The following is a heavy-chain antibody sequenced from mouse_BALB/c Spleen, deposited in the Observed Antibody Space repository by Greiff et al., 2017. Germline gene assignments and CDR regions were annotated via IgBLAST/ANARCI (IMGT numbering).Heavy chain of an antibody. CDR3: ARGGYEKSYYFDY. V-gene: IGHV14-3*02. J-gene: IGHJ2*01. Sequence: EVQLQQPGAELVKPGASVKLSCTASGFNIKDTYMHWVKQRPEQGLEWIGRIDPANGNTKYDPKFQGKATITADTSSNTAYLQLSSLTSEDTAVYYCARGGYEKSYYFDYWGQGTTLTVSS. CDR2: IDPANGNT. D-gene: IGHD2-2*01. CDR1: GFNIKDTY.